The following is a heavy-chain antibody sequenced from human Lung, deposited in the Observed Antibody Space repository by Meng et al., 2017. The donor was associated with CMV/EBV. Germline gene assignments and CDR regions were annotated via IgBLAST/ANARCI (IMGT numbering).Heavy chain of an antibody. J-gene: IGHJ6*02. Sequence: LSCAISGDSVSSNSAAWNWIRQSPSRGLEWLGRTYYRSKWYDDYAMAVKSRITINPDTSKNQLSLQLNSVTPEDTAVYYCARDYYDSGAYYYTEEYYHGLDVWXQGTXVTVSS. V-gene: IGHV6-1*01. CDR3: ARDYYDSGAYYYTEEYYHGLDV. CDR2: TYYRSKWYD. D-gene: IGHD3-22*01. CDR1: GDSVSSNSAA.